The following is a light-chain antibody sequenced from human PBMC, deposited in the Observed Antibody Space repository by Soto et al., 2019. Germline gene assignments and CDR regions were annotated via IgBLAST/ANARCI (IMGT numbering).Light chain of an antibody. J-gene: IGLJ3*02. CDR3: CSYAGSSLWV. CDR1: SSDVGTYNY. V-gene: IGLV2-11*01. Sequence: QSALTQPRSVSGSPGQSVTISCTGTSSDVGTYNYVSWYQQHPGKAPKLVIYDVTTRPSGVPDRFSGSKSGNTASLTISGLQAEDEADYYCCSYAGSSLWVFGGGTKVTVL. CDR2: DVT.